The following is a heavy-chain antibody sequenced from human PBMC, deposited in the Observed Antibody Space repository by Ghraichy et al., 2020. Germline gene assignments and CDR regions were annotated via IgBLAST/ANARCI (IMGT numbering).Heavy chain of an antibody. CDR2: IFYNGNV. D-gene: IGHD3-16*01. J-gene: IGHJ3*02. CDR1: GGSISSNDDY. Sequence: GTLNISCTVSGGSISSNDDYWGWIRQPPGKGLEWIGSIFYNGNVYYNPSLKSRVTISVDTSKNQFSLKLSSVTAADTAVYYCARHHWRGNDAFDIWGQGTLVTVSS. V-gene: IGHV4-39*01. CDR3: ARHHWRGNDAFDI.